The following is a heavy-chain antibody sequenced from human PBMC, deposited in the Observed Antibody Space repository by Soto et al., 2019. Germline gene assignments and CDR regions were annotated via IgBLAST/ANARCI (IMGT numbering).Heavy chain of an antibody. V-gene: IGHV3-23*01. J-gene: IGHJ4*02. CDR3: AKIDAYGDYSPLDY. CDR1: GFTLSSYA. Sequence: EVQLLESGGDLVQPGGSLRLSCAASGFTLSSYALSWVRQAPGRGLEWVSTITGSGSSTYYADSVKGRFTVSRDNSMNMLFLQMNSLSSEDTAIYYCAKIDAYGDYSPLDYWGQGTLVTVSS. CDR2: ITGSGSST. D-gene: IGHD4-17*01.